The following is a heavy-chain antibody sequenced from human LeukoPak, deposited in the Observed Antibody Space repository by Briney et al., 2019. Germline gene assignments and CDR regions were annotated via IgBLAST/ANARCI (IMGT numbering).Heavy chain of an antibody. J-gene: IGHJ4*02. Sequence: PGGSLRLSCAASGVTLSPYGMHWVRQAPGKGLEWVAVISYEGGTQHYADSVKGRFIISRDNSKNTLYLQMNSLRPEDTAVYYCAKDWGFRYASGSYCDYWGQGTQVTVSS. V-gene: IGHV3-30*18. CDR2: ISYEGGTQ. D-gene: IGHD3-10*01. CDR3: AKDWGFRYASGSYCDY. CDR1: GVTLSPYG.